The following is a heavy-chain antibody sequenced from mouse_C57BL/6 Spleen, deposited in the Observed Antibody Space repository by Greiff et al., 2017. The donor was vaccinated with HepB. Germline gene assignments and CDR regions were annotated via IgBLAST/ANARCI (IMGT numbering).Heavy chain of an antibody. CDR3: ARDITTNFDY. D-gene: IGHD1-2*01. V-gene: IGHV1-69*01. Sequence: QVQLQQPGAELVMPGASVKLSCKASGYTFTSYWMHWVKQRPGQGLEWIGEIDPSDSYTNYNQKFKGKSTLTVDKSSSTAYMQLSSLTSEDSAVYYCARDITTNFDYWGQGTTLTVSS. J-gene: IGHJ2*01. CDR2: IDPSDSYT. CDR1: GYTFTSYW.